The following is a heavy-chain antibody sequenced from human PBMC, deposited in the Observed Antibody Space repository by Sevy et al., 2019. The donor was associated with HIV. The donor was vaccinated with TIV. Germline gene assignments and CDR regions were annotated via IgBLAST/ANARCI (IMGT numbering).Heavy chain of an antibody. CDR2: MSPKSGST. D-gene: IGHD3-3*01. CDR1: GDTFSTYD. Sequence: ASVKVSCKASGDTFSTYDINWVRHAPGQGLEWMGWMSPKSGSTGFAQKFQGRLTMTRDTSIYTAYMELSSLRSEDTTVYYCASGGSGDVWNYGYYYYGMDVWGQGTTVTVSS. J-gene: IGHJ6*02. CDR3: ASGGSGDVWNYGYYYYGMDV. V-gene: IGHV1-8*02.